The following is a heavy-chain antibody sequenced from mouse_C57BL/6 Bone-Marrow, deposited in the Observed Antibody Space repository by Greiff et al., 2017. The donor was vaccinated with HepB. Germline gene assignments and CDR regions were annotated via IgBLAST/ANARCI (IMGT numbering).Heavy chain of an antibody. CDR2: ISYDGSN. CDR1: GYSITSGYY. D-gene: IGHD1-1*01. J-gene: IGHJ4*01. V-gene: IGHV3-6*01. CDR3: ARASTVVATDAMDY. Sequence: LVESGPGLVKPSQSLSLTCSVTGYSITSGYYWNWIRQFPGNKLEWMGYISYDGSNNYNPSLKNRISITRDTSKNQFFLKLNSVTTEDTATYYCARASTVVATDAMDYWGQGTSVTVSS.